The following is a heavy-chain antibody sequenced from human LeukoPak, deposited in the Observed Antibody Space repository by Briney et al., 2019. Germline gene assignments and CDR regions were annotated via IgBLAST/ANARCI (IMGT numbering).Heavy chain of an antibody. D-gene: IGHD2-8*01. V-gene: IGHV4-30-4*01. CDR1: GGSISSGDYY. CDR3: ARDRGVKGYSDY. J-gene: IGHJ4*02. CDR2: IYYSGST. Sequence: PSETLSLTCTVSGGSISSGDYYWSWIRQPPGKGLEWIGYIYYSGSTYYNPSLKSRVTISVDTSKNQFSLKLSSVTAADTAVYYCARDRGVKGYSDYWGQGTLVTVSS.